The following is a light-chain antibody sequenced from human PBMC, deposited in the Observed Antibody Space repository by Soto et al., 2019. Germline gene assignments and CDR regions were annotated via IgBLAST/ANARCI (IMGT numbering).Light chain of an antibody. CDR3: QEYGTSPLT. J-gene: IGKJ4*01. Sequence: EIVLTQSPDTLSLSPGETATLSCRASQSVKTNYLGWYQQKAGQAPRLLIHATYNRATGIPHRFSGSGSGTDFTLTISRLEPEDFAVYFWQEYGTSPLTFGGGTKVELK. CDR2: ATY. V-gene: IGKV3-20*01. CDR1: QSVKTNY.